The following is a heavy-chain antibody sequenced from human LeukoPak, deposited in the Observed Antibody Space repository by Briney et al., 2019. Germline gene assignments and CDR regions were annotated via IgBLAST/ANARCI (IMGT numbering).Heavy chain of an antibody. V-gene: IGHV4-31*03. CDR2: IYYSGST. J-gene: IGHJ4*02. Sequence: SETLSLTCTVSGGSISSGGYYWSWIRQHPGKGLEWIGYIYYSGSTYYNPSLKSRVTISVDTSKNQFSLKLSSVTAADTAVYYCARGGGPYYYDSSGYYQFDYWGQGTLVTVSS. CDR1: GGSISSGGYY. D-gene: IGHD3-22*01. CDR3: ARGGGPYYYDSSGYYQFDY.